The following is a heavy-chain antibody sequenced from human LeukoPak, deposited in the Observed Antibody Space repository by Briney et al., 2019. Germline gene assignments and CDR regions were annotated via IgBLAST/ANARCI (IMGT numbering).Heavy chain of an antibody. V-gene: IGHV3-15*04. CDR2: IVSETVGGRT. CDR3: ATSITTPGAFDI. J-gene: IGHJ4*02. CDR1: GFTFSSYW. D-gene: IGHD1-1*01. Sequence: PGGSLRLSCAASGFTFSSYWMSWVRQAPGKGLEWVARIVSETVGGRTDYAASVKGRFTISRDDSKSTLFLQMSSLKIEDTAVYYCATSITTPGAFDIWGQGVLVTVSS.